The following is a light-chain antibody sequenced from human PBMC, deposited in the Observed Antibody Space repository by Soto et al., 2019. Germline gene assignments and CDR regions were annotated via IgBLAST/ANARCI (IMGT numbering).Light chain of an antibody. CDR1: SSDVGSYNY. V-gene: IGLV2-14*01. J-gene: IGLJ2*01. CDR2: EVS. Sequence: QSALTQPASVSGSPGQSITISCTGTSSDVGSYNYVSWYQQHPGKAPKLMIYEVSNRPSGVSDRFSGSKSGNTASLTISGLQAEDEADYYCGTWDSSLSVVVFGGGTKLTVL. CDR3: GTWDSSLSVVV.